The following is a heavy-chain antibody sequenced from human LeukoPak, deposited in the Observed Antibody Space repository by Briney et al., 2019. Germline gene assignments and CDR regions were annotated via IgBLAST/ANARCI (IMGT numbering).Heavy chain of an antibody. J-gene: IGHJ4*02. CDR3: AKGRYDSSCFNWAA. D-gene: IGHD3-22*01. CDR1: GFIFDDYA. CDR2: LSRSGGSA. Sequence: GRSLRLSCAASGFIFDDYAMHWVRQAPGKGLEWVSALSRSGGSAYYADSVKGRFTISRDNSKNTLYLQMNSLRAEDTAVYYCAKGRYDSSCFNWAAWGQGTLVTVSS. V-gene: IGHV3-23*01.